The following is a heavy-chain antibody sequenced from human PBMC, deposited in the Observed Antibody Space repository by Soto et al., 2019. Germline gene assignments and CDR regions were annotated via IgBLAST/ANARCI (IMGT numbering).Heavy chain of an antibody. CDR2: IIPIFGTE. CDR3: ARDSSRRNVNWFDP. V-gene: IGHV1-69*13. Sequence: ASVKVSCKASGGTFSSYAISWVRQAPGQGLEWMGGIIPIFGTENYAQKFQGRVTITADESTSTAYMELSSLRSEDTAVYYCARDSSRRNVNWFDPWGQGTLVTVSS. D-gene: IGHD6-13*01. CDR1: GGTFSSYA. J-gene: IGHJ5*02.